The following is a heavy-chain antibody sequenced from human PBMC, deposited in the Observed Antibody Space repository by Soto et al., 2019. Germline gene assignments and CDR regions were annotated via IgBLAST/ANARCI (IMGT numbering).Heavy chain of an antibody. D-gene: IGHD1-1*01. Sequence: GGSLRLSCAASGFTFSSYAMSWVRQGPGKGLEWVSAISGSGGSTYYADSVKGRFTISRDNSKNTLYLQMNSLRAEDTAVYYCTRQLASLTTPLYYHYMDVWGKGTTVPVSS. J-gene: IGHJ6*03. CDR3: TRQLASLTTPLYYHYMDV. CDR2: ISGSGGST. V-gene: IGHV3-23*01. CDR1: GFTFSSYA.